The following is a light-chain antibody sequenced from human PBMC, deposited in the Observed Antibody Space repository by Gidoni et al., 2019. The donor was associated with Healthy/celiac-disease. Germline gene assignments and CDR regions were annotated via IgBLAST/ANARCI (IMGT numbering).Light chain of an antibody. CDR3: QQYNNWSWT. Sequence: EIVITPSPATLSVSPGERATLSCRASQSVSSNLAWYQQKPGQAPRLLIYGASTRATGIPARFSGSGSGTEFTLTISSLQSEDFAVYYCQQYNNWSWTFGQGTKVEIK. V-gene: IGKV3-15*01. CDR2: GAS. CDR1: QSVSSN. J-gene: IGKJ1*01.